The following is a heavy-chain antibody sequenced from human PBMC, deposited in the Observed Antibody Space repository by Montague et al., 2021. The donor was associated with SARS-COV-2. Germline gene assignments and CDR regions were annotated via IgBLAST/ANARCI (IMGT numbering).Heavy chain of an antibody. CDR2: INHSGST. J-gene: IGHJ6*02. D-gene: IGHD3-10*01. CDR1: GRSFSGYY. V-gene: IGHV4-34*01. Sequence: SETLSLTCAVYGRSFSGYYWSWIRQPPGKGLEWIGEINHSGSTNYNPSLKSRVTISVDTSKNQFSLKLSSVTAADTAVYYCARGRVKVLWFGGLLSGGDYYGMDVWGQGTTVTVSS. CDR3: ARGRVKVLWFGGLLSGGDYYGMDV.